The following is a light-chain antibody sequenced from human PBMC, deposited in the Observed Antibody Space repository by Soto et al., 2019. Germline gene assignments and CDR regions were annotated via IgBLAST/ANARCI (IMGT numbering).Light chain of an antibody. CDR2: DAS. Sequence: IVFTQSPATLTLSQGERAILSCRASHSVSSSLAWYQQKPGQAPRLLIYDASNRATVIPARFSGSGSGTYFTLTISSLEPEDFSVYYCLQRSNLPLTFGQGTRLEIK. CDR3: LQRSNLPLT. J-gene: IGKJ5*01. CDR1: HSVSSS. V-gene: IGKV3-11*01.